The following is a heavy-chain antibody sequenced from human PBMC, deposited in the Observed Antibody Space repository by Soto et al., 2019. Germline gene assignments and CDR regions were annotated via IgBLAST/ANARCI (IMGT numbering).Heavy chain of an antibody. J-gene: IGHJ3*02. Sequence: QVQLVQSGAEVKKPGASVKVSCKASGYTFTSYGISWVRQAPGQGLEWMGWISAYNGNTNYAQKLQGRVTMTTDTSTSTANMELRSLRSDDTAVYYCARDRYYYDSSGYYLENAFDIWGQGTMVTVSS. CDR1: GYTFTSYG. CDR3: ARDRYYYDSSGYYLENAFDI. CDR2: ISAYNGNT. D-gene: IGHD3-22*01. V-gene: IGHV1-18*01.